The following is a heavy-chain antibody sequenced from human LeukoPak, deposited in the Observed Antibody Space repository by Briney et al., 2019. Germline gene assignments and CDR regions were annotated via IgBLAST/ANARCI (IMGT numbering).Heavy chain of an antibody. D-gene: IGHD2-8*01. CDR1: AGTFSSYG. Sequence: GASVKVSCKASAGTFSSYGISWVRQAPGQGLEWMGGIIPIFGTANYAQKFQGRVTITTDESTSTAYVELSSLRSEDTAVYYCARDNGVYPDVYYYYYMDVWGKGTTVTLSS. CDR2: IIPIFGTA. CDR3: ARDNGVYPDVYYYYYMDV. J-gene: IGHJ6*03. V-gene: IGHV1-69*05.